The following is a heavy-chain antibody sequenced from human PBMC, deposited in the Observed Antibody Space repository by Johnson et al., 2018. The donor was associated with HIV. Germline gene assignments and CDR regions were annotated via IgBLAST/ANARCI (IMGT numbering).Heavy chain of an antibody. Sequence: VQLVESGGGLVQPGGSLRLSCAASGFTFSDHYMDWVRQAPGKGLEWVGRTRKKVNSYTTEYAASVKGRFTVSRDDSKNSVYLQMNSLTPEDTAVYYCARGCGSRSGSTCYDPFDIWGQGTMVTVSS. CDR1: GFTFSDHY. CDR3: ARGCGSRSGSTCYDPFDI. CDR2: TRKKVNSYTT. V-gene: IGHV3-72*01. J-gene: IGHJ3*02. D-gene: IGHD1-26*01.